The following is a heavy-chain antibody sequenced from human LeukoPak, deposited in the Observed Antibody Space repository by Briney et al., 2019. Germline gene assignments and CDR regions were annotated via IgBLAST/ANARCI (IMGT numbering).Heavy chain of an antibody. Sequence: GGSLRLSCAASGFTFSSYSMNWVRQAPGKGLEWVSSISSSSSYIYYADSVKGRFTISRDNAKNSLYLQMNSLRAEDTAVYYCARTHFPGRGFRHDAFDIWGQGTMVTVSS. CDR2: ISSSSSYI. D-gene: IGHD3-10*01. CDR3: ARTHFPGRGFRHDAFDI. V-gene: IGHV3-21*01. CDR1: GFTFSSYS. J-gene: IGHJ3*02.